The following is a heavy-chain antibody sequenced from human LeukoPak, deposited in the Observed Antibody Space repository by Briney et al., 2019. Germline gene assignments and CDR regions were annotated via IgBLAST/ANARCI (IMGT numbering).Heavy chain of an antibody. Sequence: GGSLRLSCAASGFTFSGYPIHWVRQAPGKGLEWVAVISYDGSNKYYADSVKGRFTISRDNSKNTLYLQMNSLRAEDTAVYYCARDLRLWFGEFDYWGQGTLVTASS. D-gene: IGHD3-10*01. CDR2: ISYDGSNK. J-gene: IGHJ4*02. CDR3: ARDLRLWFGEFDY. V-gene: IGHV3-30-3*01. CDR1: GFTFSGYP.